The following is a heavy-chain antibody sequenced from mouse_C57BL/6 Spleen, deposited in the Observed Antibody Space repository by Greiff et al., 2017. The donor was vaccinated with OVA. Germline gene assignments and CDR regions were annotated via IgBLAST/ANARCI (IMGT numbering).Heavy chain of an antibody. V-gene: IGHV5-6*02. D-gene: IGHD3-3*01. CDR3: ARHGRDSWYFDV. Sequence: DVKLQESGGDLVKPGGSLKLSCAASGFTFSSYGMSWVRQTPDKRLEWVATISSGGSYTYYPDSVKGRFTISRDNAKNTLYLRMSSLKSEDTAMDDCARHGRDSWYFDVWGTGTTVTVSS. CDR1: GFTFSSYG. CDR2: ISSGGSYT. J-gene: IGHJ1*03.